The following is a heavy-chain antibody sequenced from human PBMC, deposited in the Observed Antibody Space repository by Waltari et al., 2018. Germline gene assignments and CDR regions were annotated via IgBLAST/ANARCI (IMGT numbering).Heavy chain of an antibody. Sequence: EVQLVESGGGLIQPGGSLRLSCAASGFTVSSNYMSWVRQAPGKGLEWFAVIYSGGSTYDADSVKGRFTISRDNSKNTLYLQMNSLRAEDTAVYYCARVSTMIDSSGYYPYYYYGMDVWGQGTTVTVSS. CDR1: GFTVSSNY. D-gene: IGHD3-22*01. V-gene: IGHV3-53*01. J-gene: IGHJ6*02. CDR3: ARVSTMIDSSGYYPYYYYGMDV. CDR2: IYSGGST.